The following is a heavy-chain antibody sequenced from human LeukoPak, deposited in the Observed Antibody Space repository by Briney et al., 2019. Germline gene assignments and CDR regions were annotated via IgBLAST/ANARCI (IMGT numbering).Heavy chain of an antibody. Sequence: GGSLRLSCAASGFTFSSFGMHWVRQAPGKGLEWVAVISYDGSNKYYADSVKGRFTISRDNSKNTLYLQMNSLRAEDTAVYYCAREGYDILTGRADYYFDYWGQGTLVTVSS. J-gene: IGHJ4*02. V-gene: IGHV3-30*03. CDR1: GFTFSSFG. CDR3: AREGYDILTGRADYYFDY. D-gene: IGHD3-9*01. CDR2: ISYDGSNK.